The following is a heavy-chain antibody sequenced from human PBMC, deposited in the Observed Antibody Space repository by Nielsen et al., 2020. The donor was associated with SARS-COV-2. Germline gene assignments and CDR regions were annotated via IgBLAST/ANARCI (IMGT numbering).Heavy chain of an antibody. CDR2: IKQDGSEK. J-gene: IGHJ6*02. Sequence: WIRQPPGKGLEWVVNIKQDGSEKYYVDSVKGRFTISRDNAKNSLYLQMNSLRAEDTAVYYCARDLPYYDFWSGYYALGGMDVWGQGTTVTVSS. D-gene: IGHD3-3*01. V-gene: IGHV3-7*01. CDR3: ARDLPYYDFWSGYYALGGMDV.